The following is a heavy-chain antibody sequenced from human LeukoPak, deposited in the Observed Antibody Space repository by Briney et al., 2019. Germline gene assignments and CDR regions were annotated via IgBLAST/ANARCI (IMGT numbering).Heavy chain of an antibody. CDR2: IDNTGSII. J-gene: IGHJ4*02. CDR1: GFIFTDYY. V-gene: IGHV3-11*04. D-gene: IGHD4-23*01. CDR3: ARDDYGGNSGY. Sequence: PGGSLGLSCAVSGFIFTDYYISWIRQAPGKGLEWISYIDNTGSIISYADSVKGRFTISRDNAKNSLYLQMNSLRAEDTAVYYCARDDYGGNSGYWGQGTLVTVSS.